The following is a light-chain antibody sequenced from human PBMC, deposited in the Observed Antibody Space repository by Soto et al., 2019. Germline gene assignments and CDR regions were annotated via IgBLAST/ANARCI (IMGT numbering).Light chain of an antibody. CDR2: STS. CDR1: QIVSSTY. J-gene: IGKJ1*01. Sequence: DIVLTQSPGTLSLSPGERVTLSCRASQIVSSTYLAWYQQKPGQAPRLLIYSTSSRATGIPDRFSGSVSGTDFTLTISRLEPEDFALYYCHHYGSSTGMFGQGTRVDIK. V-gene: IGKV3-20*01. CDR3: HHYGSSTGM.